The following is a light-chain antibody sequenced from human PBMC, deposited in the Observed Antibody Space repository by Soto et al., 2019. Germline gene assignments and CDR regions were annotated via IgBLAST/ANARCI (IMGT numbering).Light chain of an antibody. V-gene: IGKV3-15*01. J-gene: IGKJ4*01. CDR2: GAS. CDR3: QQYFNWPPLT. Sequence: EIVVTQSPATLSVSPGERATLSCRASQSVNNNLAWYQQRPGRAPRLLIYGASTRATGVPARFSGSGSGTEFTLTISSLQSEDFAVYYCQQYFNWPPLTFGGGTKVDIK. CDR1: QSVNNN.